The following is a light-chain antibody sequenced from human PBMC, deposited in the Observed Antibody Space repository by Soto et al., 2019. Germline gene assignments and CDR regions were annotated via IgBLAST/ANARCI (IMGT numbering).Light chain of an antibody. CDR1: QSLLQSNGNHY. CDR3: MQALHTPWT. J-gene: IGKJ1*01. V-gene: IGKV2-28*01. Sequence: DIVLNQSPLSLPVTPGEPASISCRSSQSLLQSNGNHYLDWYLQKPGQSPQVLIYLGSNRASGVPERFSGSGSGTDFTLKISRVEAEDVGVYYCMQALHTPWTFGQGTKVELK. CDR2: LGS.